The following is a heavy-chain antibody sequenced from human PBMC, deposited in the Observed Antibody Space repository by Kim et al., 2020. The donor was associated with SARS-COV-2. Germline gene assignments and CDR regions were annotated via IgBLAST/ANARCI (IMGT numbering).Heavy chain of an antibody. Sequence: SVKVSCKASGGTFSSYAISWVRQAPGQGLEWTGGIIPIFGTANYAQKFQGRVTITADESTSTAYMELSSLRSEDTAVYYCARGARGEFGEFDFDYWGQGTLVTVSS. CDR2: IIPIFGTA. J-gene: IGHJ4*02. D-gene: IGHD3-10*01. CDR3: ARGARGEFGEFDFDY. CDR1: GGTFSSYA. V-gene: IGHV1-69*13.